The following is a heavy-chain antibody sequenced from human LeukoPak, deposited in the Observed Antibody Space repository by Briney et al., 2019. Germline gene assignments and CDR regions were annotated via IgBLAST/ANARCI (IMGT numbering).Heavy chain of an antibody. V-gene: IGHV4-59*01. CDR3: ASDLHCSSTSCYRSYGMDV. D-gene: IGHD2-2*01. J-gene: IGHJ6*02. CDR1: GGSISSYY. Sequence: SETLSLTCTVSGGSISSYYWSWIRQPPGKGLEWIGYIYYSGSTNYNPSLKSRVTISVDTSKNQFSLKLSSVTAADTAVYYCASDLHCSSTSCYRSYGMDVWGQGTTVTVSS. CDR2: IYYSGST.